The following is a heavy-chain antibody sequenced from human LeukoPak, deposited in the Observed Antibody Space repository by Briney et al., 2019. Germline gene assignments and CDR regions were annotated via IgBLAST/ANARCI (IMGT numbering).Heavy chain of an antibody. Sequence: GASVKVSCKASGYTFTSYGISWVRQAPGQGLEWMGWISAYNGNTNYAQKLQGRVTMTTDTSTSTAYMELRSLRSNDTAVYYCARDFGPYYYDSSGSAIYYYGMDVWGQGTTVTVSS. CDR3: ARDFGPYYYDSSGSAIYYYGMDV. CDR2: ISAYNGNT. J-gene: IGHJ6*02. D-gene: IGHD3-22*01. V-gene: IGHV1-18*01. CDR1: GYTFTSYG.